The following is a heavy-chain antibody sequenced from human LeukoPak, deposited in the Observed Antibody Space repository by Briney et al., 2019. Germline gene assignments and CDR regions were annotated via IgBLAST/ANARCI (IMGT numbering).Heavy chain of an antibody. J-gene: IGHJ4*02. CDR2: IYGTRST. D-gene: IGHD3-16*01. CDR1: GYPLGKNYY. V-gene: IGHV4-38-2*01. Sequence: PSETLSLTCAVSGYPLGKNYYWGWIRQPPGKGLEWFGRIYGTRSTSYNPSLMNRVTMSVDTSRNHFSLQLTSVTAADTAVYYCARYDSRGSASTRFDYWGQRILVTISS. CDR3: ARYDSRGSASTRFDY.